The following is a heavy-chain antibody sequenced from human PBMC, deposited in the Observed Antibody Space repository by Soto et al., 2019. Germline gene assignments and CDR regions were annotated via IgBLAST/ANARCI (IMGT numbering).Heavy chain of an antibody. J-gene: IGHJ3*02. CDR3: TTDSYDYIWGSYRTDAFDI. V-gene: IGHV3-15*01. D-gene: IGHD3-16*02. CDR1: GFTFSNAW. Sequence: GGSLRLSCAASGFTFSNAWMSWVRQAPGKELEWVGRIKSKTDGGTTDYAAPVKGRFTISRDDSKNTLYLQMNSLKTEDTAVYYCTTDSYDYIWGSYRTDAFDIWGQGTMVTVSS. CDR2: IKSKTDGGTT.